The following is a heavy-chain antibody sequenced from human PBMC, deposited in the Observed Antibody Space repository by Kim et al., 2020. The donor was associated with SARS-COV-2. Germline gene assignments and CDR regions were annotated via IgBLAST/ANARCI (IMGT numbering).Heavy chain of an antibody. CDR1: GGTFSSYA. D-gene: IGHD6-13*01. CDR2: IIPIFGTA. V-gene: IGHV1-69*13. J-gene: IGHJ1*01. CDR3: ARDVGIAAAGTPPGGG. Sequence: SVKVSCKASGGTFSSYAISWVRQAPGQGLEWMGGIIPIFGTANYAQKFQGRVTITADESTSTAYMELSSLRSEDTAVYYCARDVGIAAAGTPPGGGWGQETLVTVSS.